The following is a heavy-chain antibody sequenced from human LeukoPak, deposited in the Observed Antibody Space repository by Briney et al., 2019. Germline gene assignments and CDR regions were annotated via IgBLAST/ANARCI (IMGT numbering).Heavy chain of an antibody. CDR3: ARVNSGVTYRPGRTETTYYGMDV. V-gene: IGHV3-7*04. Sequence: GGSLRLSCAASGFTFSSYWMSWVRQAPGKGLEWVANIKQDGSEKYYVDSVKGRFTISRDNAKNSPYLQMNSLRAEDTAVYYCARVNSGVTYRPGRTETTYYGMDVWGQGTTVTVSS. D-gene: IGHD1-1*01. CDR1: GFTFSSYW. J-gene: IGHJ6*02. CDR2: IKQDGSEK.